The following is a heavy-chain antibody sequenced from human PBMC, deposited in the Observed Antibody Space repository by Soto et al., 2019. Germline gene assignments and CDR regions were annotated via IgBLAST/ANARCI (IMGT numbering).Heavy chain of an antibody. CDR3: AKGGTVAGTNDFDY. Sequence: LRLSWAASGFTFSSYGMDWVRQAPGKGLEWVAVISYDGSNKYYADSVKGRFTISRDNSKNTLYLQMNSLRAEDTAVYYCAKGGTVAGTNDFDYWGQGTLVTVSS. CDR2: ISYDGSNK. D-gene: IGHD6-19*01. J-gene: IGHJ4*02. V-gene: IGHV3-30*18. CDR1: GFTFSSYG.